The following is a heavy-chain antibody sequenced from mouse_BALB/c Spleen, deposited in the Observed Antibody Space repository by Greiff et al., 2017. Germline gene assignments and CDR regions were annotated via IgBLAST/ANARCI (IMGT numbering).Heavy chain of an antibody. D-gene: IGHD1-2*01. CDR1: GFTFSDYG. J-gene: IGHJ2*01. V-gene: IGHV5-15*02. CDR3: ARDQSAGYRYFDY. Sequence: EVQVVESGGGLVQPGGSRKLSCAASGFTFSDYGMAWVRQAPGKGPEWVAFISNLAYSIYYADTVTGRFTISRENAKNTLYLEMSSLRSEDTAMYYCARDQSAGYRYFDYWGQGTTLTVSS. CDR2: ISNLAYSI.